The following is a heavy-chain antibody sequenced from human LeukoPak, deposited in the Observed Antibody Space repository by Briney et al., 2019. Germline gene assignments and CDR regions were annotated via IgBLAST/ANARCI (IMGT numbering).Heavy chain of an antibody. CDR2: ISSSGLNT. D-gene: IGHD2-21*01. Sequence: PGGSLRLSCAASGFNFGDAAMTWVRQVPGKGLQWVSLISSSGLNTYYADSVKGRFALSRDNSKNTLDLQMNGLRADDTAVYYCVKDIQCSYWGQGTPVIVSS. J-gene: IGHJ4*02. V-gene: IGHV3-23*01. CDR1: GFNFGDAA. CDR3: VKDIQCSY.